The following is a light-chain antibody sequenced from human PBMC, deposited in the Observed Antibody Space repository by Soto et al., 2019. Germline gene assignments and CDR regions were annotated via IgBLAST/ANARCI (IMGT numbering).Light chain of an antibody. CDR2: GAS. J-gene: IGKJ2*01. Sequence: EIVLTQSPGTLSLSPGERATLSCRASQSVSSSYLAWYQQKPGQAPRLLIYGASSSATGIPDRFIGSGSGTDFTLTISRLEPEDFAVYYCQQYGSSPPYTFGQGTKLEIK. V-gene: IGKV3-20*01. CDR1: QSVSSSY. CDR3: QQYGSSPPYT.